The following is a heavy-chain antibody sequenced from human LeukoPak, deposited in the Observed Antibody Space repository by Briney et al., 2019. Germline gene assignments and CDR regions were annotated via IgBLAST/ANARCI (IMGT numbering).Heavy chain of an antibody. CDR1: GFTFSDYY. CDR2: ISSSGSTI. D-gene: IGHD2-15*01. Sequence: AGGSLRLSCAASGFTFSDYYMSWIRQAPGKGLEWVSYISSSGSTIYYADSVKGRFTISRDNAKNSLYLQMNSLRAEDTAVYYCARDSCSVCYYYGMDVWGQGTTVTVSS. J-gene: IGHJ6*02. CDR3: ARDSCSVCYYYGMDV. V-gene: IGHV3-11*01.